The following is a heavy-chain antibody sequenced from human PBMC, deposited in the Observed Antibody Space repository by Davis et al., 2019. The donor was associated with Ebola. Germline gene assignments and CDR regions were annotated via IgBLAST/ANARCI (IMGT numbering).Heavy chain of an antibody. V-gene: IGHV3-74*01. CDR1: GFTFTDYW. J-gene: IGHJ6*02. CDR2: INIDGSST. D-gene: IGHD3/OR15-3a*01. CDR3: ARDPGTGYRRGFRRYYYNGMDF. Sequence: HTGGSLSLSCAASGFTFTDYWMYWVRQAPGKGLAFVSRINIDGSSTTYADSVKDRFTISSDSAKNMLYLHMSSLGVEETGLYYCARDPGTGYRRGFRRYYYNGMDFWGQGTAVTVSS.